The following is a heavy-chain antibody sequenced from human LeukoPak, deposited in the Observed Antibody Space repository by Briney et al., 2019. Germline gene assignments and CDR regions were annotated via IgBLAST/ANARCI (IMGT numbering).Heavy chain of an antibody. CDR3: AKDPRMWFGESQYFDY. Sequence: GGSLRLSCAASGFTFSSYAMSWVRQAPGKGLEWVSAISGSGGSTYYADSVKGRFTISRDNSKNTLYLQMNSLRAEDTAVYYCAKDPRMWFGESQYFDYWGQGTLVTVSS. CDR1: GFTFSSYA. V-gene: IGHV3-23*01. CDR2: ISGSGGST. D-gene: IGHD3-10*01. J-gene: IGHJ4*02.